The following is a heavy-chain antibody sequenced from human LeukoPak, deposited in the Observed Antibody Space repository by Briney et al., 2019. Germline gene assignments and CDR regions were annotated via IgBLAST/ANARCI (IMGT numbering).Heavy chain of an antibody. CDR3: ARAAYCGGDCYSRLFDY. Sequence: PGGSLRLSCSASGFTVSSNYMTWVRQAPGRGLEWVSVIYSGGTTYYADSVKGRFIISNDNSKNTLYLQMSSLRAEDTAVYYCARAAYCGGDCYSRLFDYWGQGTLVTVSS. D-gene: IGHD2-21*02. CDR2: IYSGGTT. V-gene: IGHV3-53*05. J-gene: IGHJ4*02. CDR1: GFTVSSNY.